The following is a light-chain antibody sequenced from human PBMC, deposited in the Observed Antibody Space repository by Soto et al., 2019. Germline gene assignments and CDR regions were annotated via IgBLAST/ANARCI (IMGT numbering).Light chain of an antibody. V-gene: IGLV2-14*01. CDR3: SSYTSSSTLLYV. CDR1: SSDVGGYNY. Sequence: QSVLTQPVSVSGSPGQSITISCTGTSSDVGGYNYVSWYQQHPGKAPKLMIYDVSNRPSGVSNRFSGSKSGNTASLTISGLQAEDEADYYCSSYTSSSTLLYVFGTGTTVTVL. CDR2: DVS. J-gene: IGLJ1*01.